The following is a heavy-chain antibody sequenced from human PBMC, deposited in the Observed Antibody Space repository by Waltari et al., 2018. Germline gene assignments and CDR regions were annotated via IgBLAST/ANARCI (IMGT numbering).Heavy chain of an antibody. CDR2: MNPNSGNT. CDR1: GYTFTSYD. J-gene: IGHJ4*02. Sequence: QVQLVQSGAEVKKPGASVKVSCKASGYTFTSYDIHWVRKAPGQGLEWMGWMNPNSGNTGYAQKFQGRVTMTRNTSISTAYMELSSLRSEDTAVYYCARGYHRSIAVATPGYWGQGTLVTVSS. V-gene: IGHV1-8*01. CDR3: ARGYHRSIAVATPGY. D-gene: IGHD6-19*01.